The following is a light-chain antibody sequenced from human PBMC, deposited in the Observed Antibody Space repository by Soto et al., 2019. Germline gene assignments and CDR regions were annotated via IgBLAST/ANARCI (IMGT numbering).Light chain of an antibody. V-gene: IGKV3-20*01. CDR2: DTS. CDR3: QQYYSIPFT. Sequence: EIVLMQSPGTLSLSPGEGATLSCRASQSVNNNYLAWYQQRPGQAPTVLIFDTSRRATGVPDRFSGSGSGTDFTLRISRVEPDDFAVYYCQQYYSIPFTFGQGTKLEI. J-gene: IGKJ2*01. CDR1: QSVNNNY.